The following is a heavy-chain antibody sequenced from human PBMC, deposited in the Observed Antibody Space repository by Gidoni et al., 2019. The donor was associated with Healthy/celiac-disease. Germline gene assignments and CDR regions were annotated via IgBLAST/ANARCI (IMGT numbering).Heavy chain of an antibody. J-gene: IGHJ4*02. V-gene: IGHV3-33*01. CDR2: IWFDGSNK. Sequence: QVQLVESGGGVVQPGRSLRLSCAASGFTFSSYGMHWVRQAPGKGLEWVAVIWFDGSNKYYADSVKGRFTISRDKSKNTLYLQMNSLRAEDTAVYYCARDLSAAAGDYWGQGTLVTVSS. D-gene: IGHD6-13*01. CDR3: ARDLSAAAGDY. CDR1: GFTFSSYG.